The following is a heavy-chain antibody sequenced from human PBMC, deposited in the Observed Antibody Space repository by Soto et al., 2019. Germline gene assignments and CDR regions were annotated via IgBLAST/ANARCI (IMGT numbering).Heavy chain of an antibody. J-gene: IGHJ4*02. CDR2: MNPNSGNT. CDR1: GYTFTSYD. CDR3: AGGKWRWRSYYYCSGSDYYYFDY. Sequence: QVQLVQSGAEVKKPGASVKVSCKASGYTFTSYDINWVRQATGQGLEWMGWMNPNSGNTGYAQKFQGRVTMNRNTSISTAYMEMGSRISEDTAVYYCAGGKWRWRSYYYCSGSDYYYFDYWGQGTLFTVSS. V-gene: IGHV1-8*01. D-gene: IGHD3-10*01.